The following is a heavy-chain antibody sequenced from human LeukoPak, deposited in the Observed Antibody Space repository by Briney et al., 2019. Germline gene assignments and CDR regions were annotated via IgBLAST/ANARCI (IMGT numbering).Heavy chain of an antibody. CDR1: GFTFSSHS. V-gene: IGHV3-48*01. CDR3: ARVGLLHYPMDY. CDR2: ITSSSTTI. J-gene: IGHJ4*02. D-gene: IGHD1-26*01. Sequence: PGGSLRLSRAASGFTFSSHSMNWVRQAPGKGLEWLSYITSSSTTIYYADSVKGRFTTSRDNGKNSVYLQTNSLRAEDTAVYYCARVGLLHYPMDYWGRGTLLTVSS.